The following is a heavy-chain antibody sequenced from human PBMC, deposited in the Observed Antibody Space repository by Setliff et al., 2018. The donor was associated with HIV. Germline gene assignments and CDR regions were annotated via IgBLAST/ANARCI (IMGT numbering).Heavy chain of an antibody. J-gene: IGHJ4*02. V-gene: IGHV4-39*07. CDR1: GGSTDSGSYY. CDR3: ARGPGDY. CDR2: IYYSGST. Sequence: SETLSLTCTVSGGSTDSGSYYWAWIRQPPGKGLEWIGSIYYSGSTYYNPSLKSRVTISVDTSKNQFSLKLSSVTAADTAVYYCARGPGDYWGQGTLVTVSS.